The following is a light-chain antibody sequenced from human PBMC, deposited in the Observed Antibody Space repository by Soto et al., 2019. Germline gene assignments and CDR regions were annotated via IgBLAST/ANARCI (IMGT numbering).Light chain of an antibody. Sequence: DFQMTQSPSTLSASVGDRVTITCRASQSIHSWLAWYQQKPGTTPKLLIYRASTLHSGVPSRFAGSGSGTEFTLTTNNLQPDDYASYFCQQYNAHPYTFGQGTKLEIK. CDR2: RAS. CDR1: QSIHSW. J-gene: IGKJ2*01. V-gene: IGKV1-5*03. CDR3: QQYNAHPYT.